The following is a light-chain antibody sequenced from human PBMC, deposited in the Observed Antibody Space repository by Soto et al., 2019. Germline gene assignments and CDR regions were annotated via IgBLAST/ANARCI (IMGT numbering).Light chain of an antibody. CDR3: QQYDASPLT. V-gene: IGKV3-20*01. CDR2: AAS. CDR1: QSLSTNS. J-gene: IGKJ3*01. Sequence: EIVLTQSPGTLSLSPGERATLSCRASQSLSTNSLAWYQQKPGQTPRLLIYAASTRGTDIPDRFNGSGSGTDFALTISRLEPEDFALYYCQQYDASPLTLGPGTKVDIK.